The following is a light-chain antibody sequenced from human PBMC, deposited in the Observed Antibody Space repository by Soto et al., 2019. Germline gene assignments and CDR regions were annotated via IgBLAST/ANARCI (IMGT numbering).Light chain of an antibody. J-gene: IGKJ1*01. Sequence: DIQMTQSPSTLSASVGDRVTITCRASQSISSRLAWYQHKPGKAPKLLIHKASSLESGVPSRFSGSGSGTEFTLTISSLQPDDFATYYCQHYIGWTWTFGQGTKVDIK. CDR2: KAS. CDR3: QHYIGWTWT. CDR1: QSISSR. V-gene: IGKV1-5*03.